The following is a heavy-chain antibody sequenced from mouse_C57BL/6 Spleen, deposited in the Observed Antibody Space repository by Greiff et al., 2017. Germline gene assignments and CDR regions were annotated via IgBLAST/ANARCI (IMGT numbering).Heavy chain of an antibody. V-gene: IGHV1-19*01. J-gene: IGHJ4*01. CDR1: GYTFTDYY. CDR2: INPYNGGT. CDR3: ARRDYYGNGYYAMDY. Sequence: VQLQQSGPVLVKPGASVKMSCKASGYTFTDYYMNWVKQSHGKSLEWIGVINPYNGGTSYNQKFKGKATLTVDKSSSTAYMELNSLTSEDSAVYYCARRDYYGNGYYAMDYWGQGTSVTVSS. D-gene: IGHD2-1*01.